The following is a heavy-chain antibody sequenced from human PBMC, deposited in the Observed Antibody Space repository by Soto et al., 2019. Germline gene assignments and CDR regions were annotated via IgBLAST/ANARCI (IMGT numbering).Heavy chain of an antibody. D-gene: IGHD1-20*01. J-gene: IGHJ4*02. CDR1: GGSISSSSYY. CDR3: ARRGNKRAITGTFLDY. CDR2: IYYSGST. V-gene: IGHV4-39*01. Sequence: QLQLQESGPGLVKPSETLSLTCTVSGGSISSSSYYWGWIRQPPGKGLEWIGSIYYSGSTYYNPSLKSRVTISVDTSKTQCSLKLSSVTAADTAVYYCARRGNKRAITGTFLDYWGQGTLVTVSS.